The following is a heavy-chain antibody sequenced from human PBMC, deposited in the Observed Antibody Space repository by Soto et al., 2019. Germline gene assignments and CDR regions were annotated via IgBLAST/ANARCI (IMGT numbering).Heavy chain of an antibody. CDR3: ATPYSTSGRGAMDV. CDR1: GFSFKIYW. J-gene: IGHJ6*02. CDR2: INSDGTYT. D-gene: IGHD6-13*01. V-gene: IGHV3-74*01. Sequence: PGGSLRLSCEGSGFSFKIYWMHWVRQAPGEGLVWVSRINSDGTYTDYADPVKGRFAVSRDNAKNKVYLQMKSLRAEDTAVYYCATPYSTSGRGAMDVWGQGTTVTVSS.